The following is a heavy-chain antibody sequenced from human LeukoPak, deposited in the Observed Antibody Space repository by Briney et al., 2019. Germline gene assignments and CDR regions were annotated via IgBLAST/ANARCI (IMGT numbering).Heavy chain of an antibody. Sequence: GGSLRLSCAASGFTFSTYWMHWVRQAPGQGLVWVSRLNSDGSSTSYADSVKGRFTISRDNAKNTLYPQVNSLRVEDTAVYYCARGGWPQYPNGLDVWGQRTMVTVSS. CDR3: ARGGWPQYPNGLDV. D-gene: IGHD5-24*01. V-gene: IGHV3-74*01. CDR1: GFTFSTYW. CDR2: LNSDGSST. J-gene: IGHJ6*02.